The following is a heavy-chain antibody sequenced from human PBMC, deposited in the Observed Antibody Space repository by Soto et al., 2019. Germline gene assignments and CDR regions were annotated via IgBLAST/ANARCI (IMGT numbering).Heavy chain of an antibody. V-gene: IGHV4-4*07. CDR1: GGSISSYY. Sequence: SETLSLTSTVSGGSISSYYWSWIRQPAEKGLEWIGRIYATGSTDYNPSLKSRLTMSVDMSKKQFSLTLRSVTAADTAMYYCVRDGTNNFRDRFAPRGQGIFVTVSS. CDR3: VRDGTNNFRDRFAP. CDR2: IYATGST. D-gene: IGHD1-1*01. J-gene: IGHJ5*02.